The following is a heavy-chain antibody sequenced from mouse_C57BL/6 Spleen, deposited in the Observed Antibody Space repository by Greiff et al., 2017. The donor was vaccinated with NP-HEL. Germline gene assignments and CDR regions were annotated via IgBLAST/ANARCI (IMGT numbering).Heavy chain of an antibody. CDR1: GYTFTSYW. CDR2: IHPNSGST. CDR3: AREEITTVDY. J-gene: IGHJ2*01. D-gene: IGHD1-1*01. V-gene: IGHV1-64*01. Sequence: VQLQQSGAELVKPGASVKLSCKASGYTFTSYWMHWVKQRPGQGLEWIGMIHPNSGSTNYNEKFKSKATLTVDKSSSTAYMQLSSLTSEDSAVYYCAREEITTVDYWGQGTTLTVSS.